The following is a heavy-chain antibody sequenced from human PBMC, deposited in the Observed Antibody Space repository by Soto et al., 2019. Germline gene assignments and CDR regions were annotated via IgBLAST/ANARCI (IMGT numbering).Heavy chain of an antibody. CDR2: INPSGSIT. V-gene: IGHV1-46*01. J-gene: IGHJ3*02. D-gene: IGHD1-26*01. CDR1: GYSFIRYY. CDR3: ASPIGGSYNAFDI. Sequence: ASVKVSCKASGYSFIRYYMHWVRQAPGQGLQWMGIINPSGSITTYAQKFQGRVTMTRDTSTSTVYMELSSLTSDDTAVYYCASPIGGSYNAFDIWGQGTMVTV.